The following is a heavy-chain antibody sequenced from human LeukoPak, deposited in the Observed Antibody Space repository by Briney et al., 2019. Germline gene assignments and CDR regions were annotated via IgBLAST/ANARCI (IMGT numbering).Heavy chain of an antibody. Sequence: PGGSLRLSCAASGFTFSSYAMHWVRQAPGKGLEWVTIISYDGTNKYYADSVKGRFAISRDNSKNTLYLQMNSLRAEDTAVYYCSRDRADSSGYLTYDYWGQGTLVTVSS. D-gene: IGHD3-22*01. CDR1: GFTFSSYA. CDR2: ISYDGTNK. CDR3: SRDRADSSGYLTYDY. V-gene: IGHV3-30*09. J-gene: IGHJ4*02.